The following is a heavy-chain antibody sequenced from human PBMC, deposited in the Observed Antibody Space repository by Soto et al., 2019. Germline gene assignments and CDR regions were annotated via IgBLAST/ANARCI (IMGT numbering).Heavy chain of an antibody. V-gene: IGHV4-59*12. CDR2: IYYSGST. J-gene: IGHJ3*02. CDR3: ARGVDTAMVSISFDI. CDR1: GGSISSYY. D-gene: IGHD5-18*01. Sequence: SETLSLTCTVSGGSISSYYWSWIRQPPGKGLEWIGYIYYSGSTNYNPYLNSRVTISVDTSKNQFSLKLSSVTAADTAVYYCARGVDTAMVSISFDIWGQGTMVTVSS.